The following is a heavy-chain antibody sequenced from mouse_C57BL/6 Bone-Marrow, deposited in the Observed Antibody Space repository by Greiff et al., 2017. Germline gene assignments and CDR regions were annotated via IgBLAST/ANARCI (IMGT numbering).Heavy chain of an antibody. V-gene: IGHV1-64*01. Sequence: QVQLQQPGAELVKPGASVKLSCKASGYTFTSYWMHWVKQRPGHGLEWIGMIHPNSGSTNYNEKFKSKATMTVDKSSSTAYMQLSSLTSEDAAVYDCERYYYYYVDYGGQGTTLTVSS. CDR1: GYTFTSYW. D-gene: IGHD1-1*01. CDR2: IHPNSGST. J-gene: IGHJ2*01. CDR3: ERYYYYYVDY.